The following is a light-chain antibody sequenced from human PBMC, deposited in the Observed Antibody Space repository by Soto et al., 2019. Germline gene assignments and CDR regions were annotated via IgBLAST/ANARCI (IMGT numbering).Light chain of an antibody. V-gene: IGKV3-20*01. J-gene: IGKJ5*01. CDR3: QQYGSSRIT. CDR1: QTVRNNY. Sequence: EFVLTQSPGTLSLSPVERATLSCMASQTVRNNYLAWYQQKPGQAPRLLIYDASSRATGIPDRFSGGGSGTDFTLTISRLEPEDFAVYYCQQYGSSRITFGQGTRLEIK. CDR2: DAS.